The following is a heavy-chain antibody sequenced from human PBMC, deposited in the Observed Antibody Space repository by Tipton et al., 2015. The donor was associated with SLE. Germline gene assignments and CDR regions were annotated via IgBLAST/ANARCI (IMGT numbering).Heavy chain of an antibody. Sequence: LRLSCAVYGGSFSSYYWSWIRQPPGKGLEWIAEINHSGSTNYNPSLKSRVIISVDTFKNQFSLKVNSVTAADTAVYYCAHSYDFWSGYKEWGQGTLVTVSS. CDR1: GGSFSSYY. CDR2: INHSGST. CDR3: AHSYDFWSGYKE. D-gene: IGHD3-3*01. V-gene: IGHV4-34*01. J-gene: IGHJ4*02.